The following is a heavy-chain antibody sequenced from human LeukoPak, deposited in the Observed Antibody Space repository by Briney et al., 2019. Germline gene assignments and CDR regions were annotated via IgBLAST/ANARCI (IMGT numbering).Heavy chain of an antibody. CDR2: IKQDGSEK. CDR1: GFTFSSYW. J-gene: IGHJ4*02. Sequence: GGSLRLSCAASGFTFSSYWMSWVRQAPGKGLEWVANIKQDGSEKYYVDSVKGRFTISRDNAKNSLYLQMNSLRAEDTAVYYCARGGGLLWFGKSLVGYYFDYWGQGTLVTVSS. V-gene: IGHV3-7*01. CDR3: ARGGGLLWFGKSLVGYYFDY. D-gene: IGHD3-10*01.